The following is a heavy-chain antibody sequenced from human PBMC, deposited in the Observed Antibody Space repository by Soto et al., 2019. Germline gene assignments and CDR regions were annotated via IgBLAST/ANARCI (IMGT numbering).Heavy chain of an antibody. J-gene: IGHJ6*02. D-gene: IGHD3-10*01. CDR2: IYYSGST. CDR3: ARDRHPTSGSYYPPPYYYYGMDV. V-gene: IGHV4-31*03. CDR1: GGSISSGGYY. Sequence: LSLTCTVSGGSISSGGYYWSWIRQHPGKGLEWIGYIYYSGSTYYNPSLKSRVTISVDTSKNQFSLKLSSVTAADTAVYYCARDRHPTSGSYYPPPYYYYGMDVWGQGTTVTVSS.